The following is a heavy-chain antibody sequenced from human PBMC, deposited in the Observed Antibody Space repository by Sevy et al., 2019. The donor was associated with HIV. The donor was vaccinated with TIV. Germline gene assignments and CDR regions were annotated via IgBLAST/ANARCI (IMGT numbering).Heavy chain of an antibody. J-gene: IGHJ4*02. Sequence: SETLSLTCTVSGGSISSSSYYWGWIRQPPGKGLEWIGSIYYSGSTYYNPSLKSRVTISVDTSKNQFSLKLSSVTAADTAVYYCARNEPTIPNYSSGWALEGYFDYWGQGTLVTVSS. D-gene: IGHD6-19*01. CDR1: GGSISSSSYY. CDR2: IYYSGST. V-gene: IGHV4-39*01. CDR3: ARNEPTIPNYSSGWALEGYFDY.